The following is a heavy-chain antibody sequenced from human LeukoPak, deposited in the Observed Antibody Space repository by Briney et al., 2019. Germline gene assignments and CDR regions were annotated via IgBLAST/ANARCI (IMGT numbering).Heavy chain of an antibody. CDR3: ARGIAAAGTPGY. J-gene: IGHJ4*02. Sequence: PGGSLRLSCAASGFTFSSYSMNWVRQAPGKGLEWVSSISSSSSYIYYADSVKGRFTTSRDNAKNSLYLQMNSLRAEDTAVYYCARGIAAAGTPGYWGQGTLVTVSS. V-gene: IGHV3-21*01. CDR1: GFTFSSYS. D-gene: IGHD6-13*01. CDR2: ISSSSSYI.